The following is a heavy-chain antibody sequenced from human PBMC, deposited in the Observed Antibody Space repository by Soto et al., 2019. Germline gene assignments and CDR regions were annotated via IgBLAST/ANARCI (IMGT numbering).Heavy chain of an antibody. Sequence: EVQLVESGGGLVQPGGSLRLSCAASGFTVSSNYMSWVRQAPGKGLEWVSVIYSGGSTYYADSVKGRFTISRDNSKNTLYLQKNSLRAEDTAVYYCARQDYLGSGSYGLDPWGQGTLVTVSS. CDR1: GFTVSSNY. D-gene: IGHD3-10*02. CDR2: IYSGGST. J-gene: IGHJ5*02. V-gene: IGHV3-66*04. CDR3: ARQDYLGSGSYGLDP.